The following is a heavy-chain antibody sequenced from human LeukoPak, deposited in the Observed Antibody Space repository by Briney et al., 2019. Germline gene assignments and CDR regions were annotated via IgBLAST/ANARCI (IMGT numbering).Heavy chain of an antibody. V-gene: IGHV1-2*02. CDR2: INPDSGGT. J-gene: IGHJ3*02. Sequence: GASVKVSCKASGYTFTDYYMHWVRQAPGQGLEWMGWINPDSGGTNYAQRFQGRVTMTRDTSISTAYMELSRLRSDDTAVYYCARERSSGYLADYAFDIWGQGTMVTVSS. D-gene: IGHD3-22*01. CDR3: ARERSSGYLADYAFDI. CDR1: GYTFTDYY.